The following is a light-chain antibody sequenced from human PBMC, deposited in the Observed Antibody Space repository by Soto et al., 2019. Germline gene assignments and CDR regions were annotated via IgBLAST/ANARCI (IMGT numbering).Light chain of an antibody. V-gene: IGLV2-23*03. CDR1: SSDVGSYNL. Sequence: QSALTQPASVSGSPGQSITISCTGTSSDVGSYNLVSWYQQHPGKAPKLMIFECSRRPSGVSNRFSGSKSGNTASLTISGLQAEDEADYYCCSYAGSSTFRVFGGGTKLTVL. CDR2: ECS. CDR3: CSYAGSSTFRV. J-gene: IGLJ2*01.